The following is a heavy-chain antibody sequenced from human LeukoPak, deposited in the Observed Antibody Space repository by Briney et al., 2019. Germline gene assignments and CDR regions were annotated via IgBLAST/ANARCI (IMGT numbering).Heavy chain of an antibody. Sequence: GGSLRLSCEASGFTFTNAWMEWVRQAPGKGLEWVARIKSKADGGATDHAAPVKGRFIISRDDSKNTVYLQMNSLKTEDTAVYYCTTGGGVRPLRYYFASWGQGTLVTVSS. J-gene: IGHJ4*02. CDR2: IKSKADGGAT. V-gene: IGHV3-15*01. CDR1: GFTFTNAW. CDR3: TTGGGVRPLRYYFAS. D-gene: IGHD2-8*01.